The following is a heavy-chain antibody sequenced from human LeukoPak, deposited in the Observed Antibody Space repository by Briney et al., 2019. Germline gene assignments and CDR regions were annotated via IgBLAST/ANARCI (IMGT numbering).Heavy chain of an antibody. CDR1: GFTLSNYW. CDR2: ITSDGSGT. CDR3: ARDGILGSHDS. J-gene: IGHJ4*02. D-gene: IGHD2-15*01. V-gene: IGHV3-74*01. Sequence: PGGSLRLSCAASGFTLSNYWMHWVRQAPGKGLVWVSHITSDGSGTSHADSVKGRFTISRDIPKNTLYLQMNSLRAEDTAIYYCARDGILGSHDSWGQGTLVTVSS.